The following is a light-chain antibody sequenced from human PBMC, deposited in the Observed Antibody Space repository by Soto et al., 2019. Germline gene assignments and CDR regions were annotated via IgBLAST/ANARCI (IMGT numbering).Light chain of an antibody. CDR2: DAS. J-gene: IGKJ1*01. CDR3: QQYNSRGT. Sequence: DIQMTQSPSTLSASVGDRVTITCRASQSISSWLAWYQQKPGKAPKLLIYDASSLESGVPSRFSGSGSGTEFTLTISSLQPDDFATYYCQQYNSRGTCGKGNKVDIK. V-gene: IGKV1-5*01. CDR1: QSISSW.